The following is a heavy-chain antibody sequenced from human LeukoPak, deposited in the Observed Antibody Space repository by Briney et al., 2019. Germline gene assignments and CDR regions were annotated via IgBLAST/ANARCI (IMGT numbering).Heavy chain of an antibody. CDR3: ARDYYGSGYRSFYYMDV. Sequence: ASVKVSCKASVGTFSSYAISWVRQAPGQGLEWMGGIIPIFGTANYAQKFQGKVTITTDESTSTAYMELSSLRSEDTAVYYCARDYYGSGYRSFYYMDVWGKGTTVTVSS. V-gene: IGHV1-69*05. CDR1: VGTFSSYA. CDR2: IIPIFGTA. D-gene: IGHD3-10*01. J-gene: IGHJ6*03.